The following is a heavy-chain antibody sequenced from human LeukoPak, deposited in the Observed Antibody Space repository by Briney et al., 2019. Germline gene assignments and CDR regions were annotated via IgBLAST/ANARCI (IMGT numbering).Heavy chain of an antibody. J-gene: IGHJ4*02. Sequence: GGSLRLSCAASGFTVSSNYVSWVRQAPGKGLEWVSVIYSGGNTFYADSVKGRFTISRDNSKNTLYLQMNSLRAEDTAVYFCARTYCSSTTCYRGFDYWGQGTLVTVSS. CDR2: IYSGGNT. CDR1: GFTVSSNY. D-gene: IGHD2-2*01. CDR3: ARTYCSSTTCYRGFDY. V-gene: IGHV3-53*01.